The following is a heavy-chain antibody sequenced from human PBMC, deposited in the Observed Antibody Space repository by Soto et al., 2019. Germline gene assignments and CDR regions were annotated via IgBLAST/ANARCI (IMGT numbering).Heavy chain of an antibody. Sequence: EVQLVESGGGLVQPGGSLRLSCAASGFTVSSNYMSWVRQAPGKGLEWVSVIYSGGSTYYADSVKGRFTISRDNSKNTLYLQMNSLRAEDTAVYYCAREQFYYDSMDVWGKGTTVTVSS. CDR3: AREQFYYDSMDV. V-gene: IGHV3-66*01. CDR2: IYSGGST. J-gene: IGHJ6*03. CDR1: GFTVSSNY.